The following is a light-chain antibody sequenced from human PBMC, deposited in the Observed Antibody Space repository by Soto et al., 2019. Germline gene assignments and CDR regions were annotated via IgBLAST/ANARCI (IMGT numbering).Light chain of an antibody. CDR2: GAS. CDR1: QSVSSSY. J-gene: IGKJ1*01. Sequence: EIGLTQSPGTLSLSPGERATLSCRASQSVSSSYLAWYQQKPGQAPRLLIYGASSRATGIPDRFSGSGSGTDFTLTISRLEPEDFAVYYCQQYSSSPRTFGQGTKVDIK. CDR3: QQYSSSPRT. V-gene: IGKV3-20*01.